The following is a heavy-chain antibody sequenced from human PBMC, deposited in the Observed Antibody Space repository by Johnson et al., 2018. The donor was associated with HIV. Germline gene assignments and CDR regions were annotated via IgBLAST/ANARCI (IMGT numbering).Heavy chain of an antibody. CDR2: IRYDGTDT. Sequence: QVQLVESGGGLVQPGRSLRLSCAASGFTFSSHGMHWVRQAPGKGLEWVAFIRYDGTDTYYADSVKGRFTISRDNARNTMFVQMKSLRAEDTAVYYCAKGRYSSSWYLAGAFDIWGQGTMVTVSS. D-gene: IGHD6-13*01. J-gene: IGHJ3*02. CDR1: GFTFSSHG. V-gene: IGHV3-33*03. CDR3: AKGRYSSSWYLAGAFDI.